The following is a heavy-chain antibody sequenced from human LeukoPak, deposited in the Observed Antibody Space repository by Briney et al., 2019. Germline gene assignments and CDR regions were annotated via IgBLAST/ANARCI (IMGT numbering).Heavy chain of an antibody. J-gene: IGHJ6*03. CDR3: ARDAGYSYNYYYYMDV. CDR2: IIPIFGTA. Sequence: SVKVSCKASGGTFSSYAISWVRQAPGQGLEWMGGIIPIFGTANYAQKFQGRVTITADESTSTAYMELSSLRSEDTAVYYCARDAGYSYNYYYYMDVWGKETTVTVSS. V-gene: IGHV1-69*13. D-gene: IGHD5-18*01. CDR1: GGTFSSYA.